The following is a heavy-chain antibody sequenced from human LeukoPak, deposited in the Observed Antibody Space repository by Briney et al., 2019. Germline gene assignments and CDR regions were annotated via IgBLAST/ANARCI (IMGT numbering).Heavy chain of an antibody. Sequence: SETLSLTCTVSGGSISSGDYYWSWIRQPPGKGLEWIGYIYYSGSTYYNPSLKSRVTISVDTSKNQFSLKLSSVTAADTAVYYCARTTTVVTHDFDYWGQGTLVTVSS. J-gene: IGHJ4*02. D-gene: IGHD4-23*01. CDR3: ARTTTVVTHDFDY. V-gene: IGHV4-30-4*01. CDR1: GGSISSGDYY. CDR2: IYYSGST.